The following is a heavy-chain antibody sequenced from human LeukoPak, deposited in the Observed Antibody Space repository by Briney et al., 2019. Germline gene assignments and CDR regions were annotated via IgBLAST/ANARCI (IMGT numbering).Heavy chain of an antibody. Sequence: SETLSLTCTVSGGSISSSSYSWGWIRQPPGKGLEWIGSIYYSGSTYYNPSLKSRVTISVDTSKNQFSLKLSSVTAADTAVYYCARHSDIRFLEWLPRAVDAFDIWGQGTMVTVSS. D-gene: IGHD3-3*01. CDR1: GGSISSSSYS. CDR2: IYYSGST. CDR3: ARHSDIRFLEWLPRAVDAFDI. V-gene: IGHV4-39*01. J-gene: IGHJ3*02.